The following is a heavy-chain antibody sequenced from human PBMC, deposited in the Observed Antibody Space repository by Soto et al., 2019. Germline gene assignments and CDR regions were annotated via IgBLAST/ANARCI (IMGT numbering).Heavy chain of an antibody. CDR3: AGDLYYYCSGSYYKPSLFDY. CDR1: GFTFSAYS. CDR2: IISSSSYI. J-gene: IGHJ4*01. Sequence: GGSLRLSRAASGFTFSAYSMNWVRQPPGKGRGWVSSIISSSSYIYYSDSGKGRCTISRENAKNSPDLQINGLRAKARYFYYCAGDLYYYCSGSYYKPSLFDYCGHGSLVTVSS. V-gene: IGHV3-21*04. D-gene: IGHD3-10*01.